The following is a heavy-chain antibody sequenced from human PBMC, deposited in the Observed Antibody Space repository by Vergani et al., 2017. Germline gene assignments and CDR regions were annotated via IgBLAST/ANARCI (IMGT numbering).Heavy chain of an antibody. CDR3: ARSLEWLLIDY. D-gene: IGHD3-3*01. CDR1: GGSFSGYY. CDR2: IYYSGST. V-gene: IGHV4-34*01. J-gene: IGHJ4*02. Sequence: QVQLQQWGAGLLKPSETLSLTCAVYGGSFSGYYWSWIRQHPGKGLEWIGYIYYSGSTYYNPSLKSRVTISVDTSKNQFSLKLSSVTAADTAVYYCARSLEWLLIDYWGQGTLVTVSS.